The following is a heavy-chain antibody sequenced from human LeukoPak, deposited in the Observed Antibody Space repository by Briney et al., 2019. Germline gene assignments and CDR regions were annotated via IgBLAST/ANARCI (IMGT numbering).Heavy chain of an antibody. J-gene: IGHJ5*02. CDR1: GYTFTSYG. D-gene: IGHD2-2*01. CDR2: ISAYNGNT. CDR3: ARGCSSTSCYHGIGWFDP. V-gene: IGHV1-18*01. Sequence: ASVKVSYKASGYTFTSYGINWVRQAPGQGLEWMGWISAYNGNTNYAQNFQGRVTMTTDTSTSTAYMELRSLTSDDTAVYYCARGCSSTSCYHGIGWFDPWGQGTLVTVSS.